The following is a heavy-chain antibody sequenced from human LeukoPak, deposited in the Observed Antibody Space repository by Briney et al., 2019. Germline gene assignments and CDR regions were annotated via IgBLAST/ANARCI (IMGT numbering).Heavy chain of an antibody. CDR1: GGSFSGYY. V-gene: IGHV4-34*01. Sequence: SETLSLTCAVYGGSFSGYYWSWIRQPPGRGLEWIGEINHSGSTNYNPSLKSRVTISVDTSKNQFSLKLSSVTAADTAVYYCARRPSIAARPKWFDPWGQGTLVTVSS. CDR2: INHSGST. D-gene: IGHD6-6*01. CDR3: ARRPSIAARPKWFDP. J-gene: IGHJ5*02.